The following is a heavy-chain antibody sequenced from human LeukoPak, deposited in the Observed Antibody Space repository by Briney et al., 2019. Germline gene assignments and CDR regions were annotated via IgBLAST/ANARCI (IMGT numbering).Heavy chain of an antibody. Sequence: SETLSLTCTVSGGSISSGGYYWGWIRQPPGKGLEWIGYIYHSGSTYYNPSLKSRVTISVDRSKNQFSLKLSSVTAADTAVYYCARGEGYSPFMDVWGKGTTVTVSS. V-gene: IGHV4-30-2*01. CDR1: GGSISSGGYY. J-gene: IGHJ6*04. D-gene: IGHD2-15*01. CDR3: ARGEGYSPFMDV. CDR2: IYHSGST.